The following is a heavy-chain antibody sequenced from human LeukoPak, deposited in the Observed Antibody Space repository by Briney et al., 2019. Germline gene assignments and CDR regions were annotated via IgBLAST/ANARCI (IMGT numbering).Heavy chain of an antibody. Sequence: SQTLSLTCTVSGGSISSGGYYWSWIRQHPGKGLEWIGYIYYSGSTYYNPSLKSRVTISVDTSKNQFSLKLSSVTAADTAVYYCARVRVSGLLDTAMAVFDYWGQGTLVTVSS. CDR3: ARVRVSGLLDTAMAVFDY. CDR2: IYYSGST. CDR1: GGSISSGGYY. V-gene: IGHV4-31*03. J-gene: IGHJ4*02. D-gene: IGHD5-18*01.